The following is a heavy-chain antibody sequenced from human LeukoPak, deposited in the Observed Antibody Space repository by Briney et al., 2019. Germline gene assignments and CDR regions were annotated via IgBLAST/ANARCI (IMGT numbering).Heavy chain of an antibody. J-gene: IGHJ5*02. V-gene: IGHV3-21*01. CDR1: GFTFSSYS. CDR3: ARAPSSGWYNNWFDP. CDR2: ISNSSYI. D-gene: IGHD6-19*01. Sequence: GGSLRLSCAASGFTFSSYSMNWVRQAPGKGLEWVSSISNSSYIYYADSVKGRFTISRDNAKNSLYLQMNSLRAEDTAVYYCARAPSSGWYNNWFDPWGQGTLVTVSS.